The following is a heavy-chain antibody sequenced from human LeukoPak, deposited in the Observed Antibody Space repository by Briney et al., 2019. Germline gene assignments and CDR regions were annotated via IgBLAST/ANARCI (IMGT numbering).Heavy chain of an antibody. J-gene: IGHJ4*02. CDR1: GFTFSSYA. CDR2: ISGSGGST. CDR3: AKDGLDILTGYYGVDY. V-gene: IGHV3-23*01. Sequence: TGGSLRLSCAASGFTFSSYAMSWVRQAPGKGLEWVSAISGSGGSTYYADSVEGRFTISRDNSKNTLYLQMNSLRAEDTAVYYCAKDGLDILTGYYGVDYWGQGTLVTVSS. D-gene: IGHD3-9*01.